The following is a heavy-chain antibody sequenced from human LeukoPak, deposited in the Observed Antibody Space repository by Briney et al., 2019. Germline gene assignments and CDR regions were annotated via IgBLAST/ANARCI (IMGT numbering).Heavy chain of an antibody. CDR3: ARGDTQSKYRQFDS. V-gene: IGHV3-7*04. D-gene: IGHD3-16*02. CDR1: GFTFTTYW. Sequence: GESLRLSCAASGFTFTTYWMSWVRQAPGKGLEGVANIKQDGTEKDYVDSVKGRFTISRDNAKNSLYLQMNSLRAEDTGVYYCARGDTQSKYRQFDSWGQGSLVIVSS. J-gene: IGHJ4*02. CDR2: IKQDGTEK.